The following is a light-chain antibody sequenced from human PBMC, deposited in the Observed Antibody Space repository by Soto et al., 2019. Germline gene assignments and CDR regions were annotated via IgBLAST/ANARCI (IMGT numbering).Light chain of an antibody. V-gene: IGKV3-20*01. CDR2: GAS. J-gene: IGKJ2*01. Sequence: EMVLTHSPGTLALSPGEIATLSFMSSQSVSSSYLAWYQQKTGQAPRLLISGASSRATGIPDRFSVSGSGTDFKLTISRLEAEDFAVYYCQPYCSSPLYTFGLRTKLEIK. CDR1: QSVSSSY. CDR3: QPYCSSPLYT.